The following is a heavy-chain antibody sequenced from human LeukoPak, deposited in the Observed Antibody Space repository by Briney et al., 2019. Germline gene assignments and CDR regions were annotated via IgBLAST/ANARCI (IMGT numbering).Heavy chain of an antibody. CDR3: TADTGGF. Sequence: PGGSLRLSCAASGFTFSSYAMSWVRQAPGKGLEWVGRIKSKPDGGTSDFAAPVKGRFTISRDDSKNTLYLQMNSLKTEDTAVYYCTADTGGFWGQGTLVTVSS. CDR1: GFTFSSYA. D-gene: IGHD1-14*01. J-gene: IGHJ4*02. V-gene: IGHV3-15*01. CDR2: IKSKPDGGTS.